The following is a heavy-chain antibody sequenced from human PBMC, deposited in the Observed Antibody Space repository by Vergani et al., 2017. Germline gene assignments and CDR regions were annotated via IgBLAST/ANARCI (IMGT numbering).Heavy chain of an antibody. CDR3: AKTGRNPYYYYYMDV. Sequence: VQLVESGGGVVQPGRSLRLSCAASGFTFSSYAMSWVRQAPGKGLEWVSAISGSGGSTYYADSVKGRFTISRDNSKNTLYLQMNSLRAEDTAVYYCAKTGRNPYYYYYMDVWGKGTTVTVSS. J-gene: IGHJ6*03. CDR2: ISGSGGST. CDR1: GFTFSSYA. D-gene: IGHD1-14*01. V-gene: IGHV3-23*04.